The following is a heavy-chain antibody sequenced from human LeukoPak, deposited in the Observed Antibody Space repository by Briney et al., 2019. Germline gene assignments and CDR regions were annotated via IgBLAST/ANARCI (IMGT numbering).Heavy chain of an antibody. CDR2: ISWNSGSI. CDR1: GFTFDDYA. J-gene: IGHJ4*02. CDR3: AKDQGGYSSSCQPH. D-gene: IGHD6-13*01. V-gene: IGHV3-9*01. Sequence: SGGSLRLSCAASGFTFDDYAMHWVRQAPGKGLEWVSGISWNSGSIGYADSVKGRFTISRDNAKNSLYLQMNSLRAEDTALYYCAKDQGGYSSSCQPHWGQGTLVTVSS.